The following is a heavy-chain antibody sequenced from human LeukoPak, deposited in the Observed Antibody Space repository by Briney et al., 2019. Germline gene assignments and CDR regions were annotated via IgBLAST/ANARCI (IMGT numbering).Heavy chain of an antibody. CDR2: FDPEDGET. CDR1: GYTLTELS. V-gene: IGHV1-24*01. D-gene: IGHD6-19*01. Sequence: ASVKVSCKVSGYTLTELSMHWVRQAPGKGLEWMGGFDPEDGETIYAQKFQGRVTMTEDTSTDTAYMELSSLRSEDTAVYYCATAGQWLVPRGAFDIWGQGTMVTVSS. J-gene: IGHJ3*02. CDR3: ATAGQWLVPRGAFDI.